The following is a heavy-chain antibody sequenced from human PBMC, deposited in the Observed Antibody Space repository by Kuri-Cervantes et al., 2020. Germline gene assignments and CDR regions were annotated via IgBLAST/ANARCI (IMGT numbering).Heavy chain of an antibody. Sequence: GESLKISCKGSGYSFTSYWIGWVRQMPGKGLEWTGIIYPGDSDTRYSPSFQGQVTISADKSISTAYLQWSSLKASDTAMYYCARRYYCGGDCYSGYYFDYWGQGTLVTVSS. V-gene: IGHV5-51*01. D-gene: IGHD2-21*02. J-gene: IGHJ4*02. CDR2: IYPGDSDT. CDR1: GYSFTSYW. CDR3: ARRYYCGGDCYSGYYFDY.